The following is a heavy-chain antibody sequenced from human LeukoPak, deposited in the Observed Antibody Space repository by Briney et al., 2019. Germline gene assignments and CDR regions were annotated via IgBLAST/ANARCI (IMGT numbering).Heavy chain of an antibody. V-gene: IGHV3-30*04. D-gene: IGHD6-19*01. Sequence: SCKASGGTFSSYAMHWVRQAPGKGLEWVAVISYDGSNKYYADSVKGRFTISRDNSKNTLYLQMNSLRAEDTAVYYCARDRESSGWYLLRPYYYYGMDVWGQGTTVTVSS. CDR3: ARDRESSGWYLLRPYYYYGMDV. J-gene: IGHJ6*02. CDR1: GGTFSSYA. CDR2: ISYDGSNK.